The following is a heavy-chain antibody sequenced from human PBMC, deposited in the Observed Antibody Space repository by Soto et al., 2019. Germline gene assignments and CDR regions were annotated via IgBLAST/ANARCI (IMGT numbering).Heavy chain of an antibody. Sequence: GGSLRLSCEASGFIVSNNFMNWVRQAPGKGLEWVSVIYSGGGTYYADSVKGRFTISRDISKNTLYLHMNSLRDDDTAVYYCVGKWFDFWGQGTTVTVSS. V-gene: IGHV3-53*01. D-gene: IGHD3-22*01. CDR2: IYSGGGT. CDR1: GFIVSNNF. CDR3: VGKWFDF. J-gene: IGHJ6*02.